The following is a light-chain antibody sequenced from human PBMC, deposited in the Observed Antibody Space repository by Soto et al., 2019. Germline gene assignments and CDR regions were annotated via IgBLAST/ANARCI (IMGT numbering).Light chain of an antibody. V-gene: IGKV1-12*01. CDR1: QAVNSW. CDR2: DVS. CDR3: QQSNNHPIS. Sequence: DNQLTQSPSSISASVGDRVTITCRASQAVNSWLAWFQQKPGMAPKLVIYDVSSLQSGVPSRFSGSGSGTEFTLTIFSLQPEDFATYYCQQSNNHPISFGQGTRLEIK. J-gene: IGKJ5*01.